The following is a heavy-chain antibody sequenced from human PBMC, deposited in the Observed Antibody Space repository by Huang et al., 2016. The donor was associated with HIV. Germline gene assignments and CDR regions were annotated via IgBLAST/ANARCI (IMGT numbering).Heavy chain of an antibody. CDR3: VRPTYYSDDSGYHRNWYFDL. Sequence: EVQLVEPGGGVVRPGGSLRLSCAASGLTFDVHGMGWGRQVPGKGRGWVFGFNLNGCSKGNTESVKCWFTISRDNAKNSVYVQMNRLRAEDTAVYHCVRPTYYSDDSGYHRNWYFDLWGRGTLVTVSS. CDR2: FNLNGCSK. D-gene: IGHD3-22*01. J-gene: IGHJ2*01. CDR1: GLTFDVHG. V-gene: IGHV3-20*01.